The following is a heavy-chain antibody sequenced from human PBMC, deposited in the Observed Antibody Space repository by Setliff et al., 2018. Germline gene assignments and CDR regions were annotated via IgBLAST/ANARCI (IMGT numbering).Heavy chain of an antibody. J-gene: IGHJ6*03. V-gene: IGHV1-18*01. D-gene: IGHD5-18*01. CDR2: NSV. CDR3: AREGVDTRSSTDYRYYMDV. CDR1: GYSFTNYG. Sequence: VASVKVSCKTSGYSFTNYGINWVRQAPGQGLEWMGWNSVYAREFQGRVTMTIDTPTSTAYMELRSLRSDDTAVYYCAREGVDTRSSTDYRYYMDVWGKGTTVTVSS.